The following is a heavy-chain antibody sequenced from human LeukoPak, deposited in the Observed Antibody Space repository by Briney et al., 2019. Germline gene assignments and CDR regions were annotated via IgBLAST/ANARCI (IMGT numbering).Heavy chain of an antibody. CDR3: ARGSMVRGVIRYYYYYMDV. J-gene: IGHJ6*03. V-gene: IGHV4-34*01. Sequence: SETLSLTCAVYGGSFSGYYWSWIRQPPGKGLEWIGSIYYSGSTYYNPSLKSRVTISVDTSKNQFSLKLSSVTAADTAVYYCARGSMVRGVIRYYYYYMDVWGKGTTVTVSS. CDR2: IYYSGST. D-gene: IGHD3-10*01. CDR1: GGSFSGYY.